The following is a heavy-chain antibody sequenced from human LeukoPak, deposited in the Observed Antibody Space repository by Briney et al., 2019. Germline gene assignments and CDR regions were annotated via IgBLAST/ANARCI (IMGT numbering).Heavy chain of an antibody. CDR1: GFTFSSYS. J-gene: IGHJ5*02. CDR2: ISSSSSTI. D-gene: IGHD2-2*01. V-gene: IGHV3-48*01. CDR3: ARDRTVVPAAGNWFDP. Sequence: GGSLRLSCAASGFTFSSYSMNWVRQAPGKGLEWVSYISSSSSTIYYADSVKGRFTISRDNAMNSLYLQMNSLRAEDTAVYYCARDRTVVPAAGNWFDPWGQGTLVTVSS.